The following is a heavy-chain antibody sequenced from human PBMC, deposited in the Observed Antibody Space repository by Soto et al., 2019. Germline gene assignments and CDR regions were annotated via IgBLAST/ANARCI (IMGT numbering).Heavy chain of an antibody. CDR1: GFTFRNYA. V-gene: IGHV3-23*01. D-gene: IGHD6-25*01. J-gene: IGHJ4*02. CDR2: VTGSGSST. CDR3: ANFGIVATNTLAY. Sequence: GGSLRLSCAVSGFTFRNYAMSWVRQAPGKGLEWVSTVTGSGSSTEYADSVKGRFTISRDNSKNTLFLQMNSLRDEDTALYYCANFGIVATNTLAYWGQGTPVTVSS.